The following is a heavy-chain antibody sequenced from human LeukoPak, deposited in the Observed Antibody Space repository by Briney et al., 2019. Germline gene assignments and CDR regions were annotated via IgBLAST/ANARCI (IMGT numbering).Heavy chain of an antibody. CDR1: GYTFTTYG. D-gene: IGHD1-26*01. Sequence: ASVKVSCKASGYTFTTYGLSWVRQAPEQGLEWMGWISAYNGYTNYAQKLQGRLTMTTDTSTSTAYMELRSLRSDDTAVYYCARVGGGSYYFYFDYWGQGTLVTVSS. V-gene: IGHV1-18*01. CDR3: ARVGGGSYYFYFDY. CDR2: ISAYNGYT. J-gene: IGHJ4*02.